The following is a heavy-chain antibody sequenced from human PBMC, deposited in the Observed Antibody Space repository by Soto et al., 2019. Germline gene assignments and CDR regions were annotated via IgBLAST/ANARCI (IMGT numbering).Heavy chain of an antibody. Sequence: GGSLRLSCAASGFTFSSYAMSWVRQAPGKGLEWVSVISGGGGSTYYADSVKGRFTISRDNSKNTLYLQMNSLRAEDTAVYYCARDGGARGCSGGSCYSLPFDYWGQGTLVTVSS. J-gene: IGHJ4*02. D-gene: IGHD2-15*01. CDR1: GFTFSSYA. CDR2: ISGGGGST. V-gene: IGHV3-23*01. CDR3: ARDGGARGCSGGSCYSLPFDY.